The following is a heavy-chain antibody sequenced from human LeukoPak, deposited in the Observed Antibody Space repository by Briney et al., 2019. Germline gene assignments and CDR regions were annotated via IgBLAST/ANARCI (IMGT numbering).Heavy chain of an antibody. Sequence: ASVKVSCKASDYTFTSYGISWVRQAPGQGLEWMGWISAYNGNTNYAQKLQGRVTMTTDTSTSTAYMELSRLRSDDTAVYYCARTLAAAAPGDYWGQGTLVTVSS. CDR3: ARTLAAAAPGDY. V-gene: IGHV1-18*01. J-gene: IGHJ4*02. CDR1: DYTFTSYG. CDR2: ISAYNGNT. D-gene: IGHD6-13*01.